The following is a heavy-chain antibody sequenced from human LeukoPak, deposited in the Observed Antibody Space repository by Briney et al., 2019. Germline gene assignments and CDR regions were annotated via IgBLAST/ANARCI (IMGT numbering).Heavy chain of an antibody. J-gene: IGHJ5*02. CDR2: INWNGGST. D-gene: IGHD2-2*01. Sequence: GGSLRLSCAASGFTFDDYGMSWVRQAPGKGLEWVSGINWNGGSTGYADSVKGRFTISRDNAKNSLYLQMNSLRAEDTALYHCARDRVYCSSTSCHNWFDPWGQATLVTVSS. CDR3: ARDRVYCSSTSCHNWFDP. V-gene: IGHV3-20*01. CDR1: GFTFDDYG.